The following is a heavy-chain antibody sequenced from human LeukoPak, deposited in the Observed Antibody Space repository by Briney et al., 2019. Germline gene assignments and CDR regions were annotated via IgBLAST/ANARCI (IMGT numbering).Heavy chain of an antibody. V-gene: IGHV4-59*01. Sequence: PSETLSLTCTVSGSSISSYYWSWIRQPPGKGLEWIGYIYYSGSTNYNPSLKSRVTISVDTSKNQFSLKLSSVTAADTAVYYCARDSGIAAAGIGYWGQGTLVTVSS. CDR3: ARDSGIAAAGIGY. D-gene: IGHD6-13*01. CDR1: GSSISSYY. CDR2: IYYSGST. J-gene: IGHJ4*02.